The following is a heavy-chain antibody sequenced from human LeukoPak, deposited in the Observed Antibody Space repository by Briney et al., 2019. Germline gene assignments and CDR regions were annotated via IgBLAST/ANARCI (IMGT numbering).Heavy chain of an antibody. D-gene: IGHD6-19*01. J-gene: IGHJ4*02. V-gene: IGHV4-34*01. Sequence: SETLSLTCAVYGGSFNGYYWNWIRQPPGKGLEWIGEINHSGSTNYNPSLKSRVTISVDTSKNQFSLNLSSVTAADTAVYYCARGATLAVAGGAGDYWGQGTLVTVSS. CDR3: ARGATLAVAGGAGDY. CDR2: INHSGST. CDR1: GGSFNGYY.